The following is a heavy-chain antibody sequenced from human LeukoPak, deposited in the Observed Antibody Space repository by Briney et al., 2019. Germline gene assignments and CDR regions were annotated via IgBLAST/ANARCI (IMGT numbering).Heavy chain of an antibody. D-gene: IGHD5-24*01. CDR2: ISSSSSYI. CDR3: AGDPPRRWLQGRGAFDI. Sequence: PGGSLRLSCAASGFTFSSYSMNWVRQAPGKGLEWVSSISSSSSYIYYADSVKGRFTISRDNAKNSLYLQMNSLRAEDTAVYYCAGDPPRRWLQGRGAFDIWGQGTMVTVSS. J-gene: IGHJ3*02. V-gene: IGHV3-21*01. CDR1: GFTFSSYS.